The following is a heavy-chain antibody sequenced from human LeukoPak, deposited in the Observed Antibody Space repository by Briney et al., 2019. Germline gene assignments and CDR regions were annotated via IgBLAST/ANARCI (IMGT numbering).Heavy chain of an antibody. D-gene: IGHD1-7*01. V-gene: IGHV4-34*01. CDR2: INDSGRT. Sequence: PSETLSLPCAVYGGSSSNYYWSWIRQTPGKGMEGIGEINDSGRTNYNPSLMSRVTVSVDTSKNQFALRLTSVTATDTAVYYCARRWNYGRNYYIDVWGKGAAVSVSS. CDR1: GGSSSNYY. J-gene: IGHJ6*03. CDR3: ARRWNYGRNYYIDV.